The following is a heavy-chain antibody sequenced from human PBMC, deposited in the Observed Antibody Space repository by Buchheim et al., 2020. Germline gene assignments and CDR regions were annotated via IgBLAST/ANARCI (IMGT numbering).Heavy chain of an antibody. J-gene: IGHJ6*02. D-gene: IGHD2-2*01. CDR3: ARDLGIVVVPAAMELGYGMDV. CDR1: GYTFTSYY. V-gene: IGHV1-46*01. Sequence: QVQLVQSGAEVKKPGASVKVSCKASGYTFTSYYMHWVRQAPGQGLEWMGIINPSGGSTSYAQKFQGRVTMTRDTSTSTGYMELSSLRSEDTAVYYCARDLGIVVVPAAMELGYGMDVWGQGTT. CDR2: INPSGGST.